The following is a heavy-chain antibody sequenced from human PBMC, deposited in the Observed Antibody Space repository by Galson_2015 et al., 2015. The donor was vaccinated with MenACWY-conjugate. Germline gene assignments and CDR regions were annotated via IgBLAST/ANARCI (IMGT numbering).Heavy chain of an antibody. CDR2: GRGSGGVT. D-gene: IGHD3-22*01. V-gene: IGHV3-23*01. J-gene: IGHJ4*02. CDR3: DKGPLYDSSGSDSDYFDY. Sequence: ALRLSRAACGFMFNKFAMTWLRQGPGKKGLGGVSAGRGSGGVTYHADSVKGRFTISRDKSKQNLYLQMNSLKAEDPAIYVCDKGPLYDSSGSDSDYFDYWGQGTLVTVSS. CDR1: GFMFNKFA.